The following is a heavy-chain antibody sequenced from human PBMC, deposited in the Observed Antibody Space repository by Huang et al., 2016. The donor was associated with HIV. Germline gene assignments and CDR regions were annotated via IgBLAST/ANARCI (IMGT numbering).Heavy chain of an antibody. Sequence: LVESGGRSVQPGGSIRLFCVGSTFTFGAYWMSWVCQPPGKGLEGVANIKQDESEKYYVDSVKVRFNISRDNAKKVLFLEMDTLRVEDTAIYFCATKTAGMDIWGQGTTVTVSS. J-gene: IGHJ6*02. CDR1: TFTFGAYW. CDR2: IKQDESEK. V-gene: IGHV3-7*01. CDR3: ATKTAGMDI.